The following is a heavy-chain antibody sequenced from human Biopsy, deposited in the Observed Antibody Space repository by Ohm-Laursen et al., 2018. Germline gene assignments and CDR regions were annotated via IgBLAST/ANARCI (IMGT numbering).Heavy chain of an antibody. CDR3: ARGSNEYGGLYFPL. J-gene: IGHJ4*01. D-gene: IGHD4-23*01. V-gene: IGHV4-59*11. Sequence: GTLSLTCTVSGGYFTGHYWTWIRQPPGKGLEWIVHIYHTGYTSYKSSQKSQVTISLDTSRKHFYLRLTSFAAADTAVYYCARGSNEYGGLYFPLWGQGTLVTVSS. CDR1: GGYFTGHY. CDR2: IYHTGYT.